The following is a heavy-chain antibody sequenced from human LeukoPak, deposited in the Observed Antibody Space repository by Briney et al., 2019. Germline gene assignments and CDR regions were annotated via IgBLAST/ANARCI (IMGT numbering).Heavy chain of an antibody. CDR1: GGSFSGYY. V-gene: IGHV4-34*01. CDR3: ARGPGTWYYY. D-gene: IGHD6-13*01. Sequence: SETLSLTCAVYGGSFSGYYWSRIRQPRGKGLEWIGEINHSGSTNYNPSLKSRVTISIDTSKNQFSLKLSSVTAADTALYYCARGPGTWYYYWGQGTLVTVSS. CDR2: INHSGST. J-gene: IGHJ4*02.